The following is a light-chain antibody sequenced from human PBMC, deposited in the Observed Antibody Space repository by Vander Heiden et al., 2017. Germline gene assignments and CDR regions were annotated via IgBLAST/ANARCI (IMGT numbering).Light chain of an antibody. Sequence: QSVLTQPPSASGTPGQRVTISCSGSSSNIGSHSVYCYHHRPATAPNLLIYRDNLRPSGVPARFSGSKYGTTATLATSGLRAEDGADYYSAAEDASRSGWVFGGGTKLTVL. CDR3: AAEDASRSGWV. J-gene: IGLJ3*02. V-gene: IGLV1-47*02. CDR1: SSNIGSHS. CDR2: RDN.